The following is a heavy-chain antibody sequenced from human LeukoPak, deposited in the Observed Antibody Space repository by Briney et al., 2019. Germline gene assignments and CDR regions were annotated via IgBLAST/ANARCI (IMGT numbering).Heavy chain of an antibody. CDR2: ISWNSGSI. CDR3: EKERDGYWVGGGASWFAP. CDR1: GFTFDDYA. D-gene: IGHD2-15*01. J-gene: IGHJ5*02. Sequence: GGSLRLSCAASGFTFDDYAMPWVRQAPGKGLEWVSGISWNSGSIGYADSVKGRFTISRDNAKNSLYLQMNSLRAEDTALYYCEKERDGYWVGGGASWFAPGGREPWVTVP. V-gene: IGHV3-9*01.